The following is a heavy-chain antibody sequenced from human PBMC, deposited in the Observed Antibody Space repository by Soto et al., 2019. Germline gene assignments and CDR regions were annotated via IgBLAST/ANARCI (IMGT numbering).Heavy chain of an antibody. CDR1: GYTFTSYD. Sequence: QVQLVQSGAEVKKPGASVKVSCKASGYTFTSYDINWVRQATGQGLEWRGWMNPNSGNTGSAQKFQALVTIPSNTSLSTAYMELSSLRSEDTAVYYCARAPTTISMDVWGQGTTVTVSS. CDR3: ARAPTTISMDV. J-gene: IGHJ6*02. CDR2: MNPNSGNT. V-gene: IGHV1-8*01. D-gene: IGHD3-22*01.